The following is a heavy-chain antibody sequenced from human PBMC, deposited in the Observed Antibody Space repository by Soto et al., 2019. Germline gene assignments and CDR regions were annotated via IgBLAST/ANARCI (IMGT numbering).Heavy chain of an antibody. Sequence: SETLSLTCSVSGDSISSVDYFWAWISQPPGQALESIGYIYKSATTYYNPSFESRVAISLDTSKSQFSLNVTSVTAADTAVYFCARGRYCLTGRCFPNWFDSWGQGTLVTVSS. D-gene: IGHD2-15*01. J-gene: IGHJ5*01. CDR2: IYKSATT. CDR1: GDSISSVDYF. CDR3: ARGRYCLTGRCFPNWFDS. V-gene: IGHV4-30-4*01.